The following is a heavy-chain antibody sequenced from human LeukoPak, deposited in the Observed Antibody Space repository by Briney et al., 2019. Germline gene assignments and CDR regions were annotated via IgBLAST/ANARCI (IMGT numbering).Heavy chain of an antibody. J-gene: IGHJ5*02. CDR2: IIPILGIA. V-gene: IGHV1-69*04. Sequence: SVKVSCKASGGTFSSYAISWVRQAPGQGLEWMGRIIPILGIANYAQKFQGRVAITADKSTSTAYMELSSLRSEDTAVYYCARAFTITMVRGVDNWFDPWGQGTLVTVSS. CDR1: GGTFSSYA. D-gene: IGHD3-10*01. CDR3: ARAFTITMVRGVDNWFDP.